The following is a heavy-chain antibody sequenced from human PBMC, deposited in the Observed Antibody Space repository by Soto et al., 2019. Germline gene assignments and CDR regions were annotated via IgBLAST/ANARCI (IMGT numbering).Heavy chain of an antibody. V-gene: IGHV6-1*01. J-gene: IGHJ6*02. Sequence: PSQPLSLTCFISGASVSSSIAACNWIRQSPSRGLEWLGRTYYRSKWIHEYAVSMESRITISPDTSKNQFSLQLYSVTPEDTAVYYCAGVVWFRGMDVWGQGTPVTVSS. CDR3: AGVVWFRGMDV. CDR2: TYYRSKWIH. D-gene: IGHD3-16*01. CDR1: GASVSSSIAA.